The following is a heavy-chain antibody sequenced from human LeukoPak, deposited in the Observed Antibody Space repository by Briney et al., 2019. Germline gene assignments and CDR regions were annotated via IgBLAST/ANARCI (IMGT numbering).Heavy chain of an antibody. V-gene: IGHV3-23*01. J-gene: IGHJ4*02. CDR3: AKGQIITMVRGVPLYYFDY. CDR1: GFTFSSYA. D-gene: IGHD3-10*01. CDR2: ISGSGGST. Sequence: GGSLRLPCAASGFTFSSYAMSWVRQAPGKGLEWVSAISGSGGSTYYADSVKGRFTISRDNSKNTLYLQMNSLRAEDTAVYYCAKGQIITMVRGVPLYYFDYWGQGTLVTVSS.